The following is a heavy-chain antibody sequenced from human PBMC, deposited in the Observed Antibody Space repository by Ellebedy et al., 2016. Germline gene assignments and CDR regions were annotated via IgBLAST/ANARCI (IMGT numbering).Heavy chain of an antibody. Sequence: GESLKISXAASGFTFSSYAMSWVRQAPGKGLEWVSAISGRGGGTFYAGSVKGRFTISRDNSKNTLYLQMNSLRADDTAVYYCAYCTTASCYRRLDHWGQGTLVTVSS. J-gene: IGHJ4*02. D-gene: IGHD2-2*01. CDR2: ISGRGGGT. V-gene: IGHV3-23*01. CDR1: GFTFSSYA. CDR3: AYCTTASCYRRLDH.